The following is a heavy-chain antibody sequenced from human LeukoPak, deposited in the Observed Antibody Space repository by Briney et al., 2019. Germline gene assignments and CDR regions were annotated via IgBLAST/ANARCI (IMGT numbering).Heavy chain of an antibody. Sequence: SETLSLTCTVSGGSISSSSYYWGWIRQPPGKGLEWIGSIYYSGSTYYNPSLKSRVTISVDTSKNQFSLKLSSVTAADTAVYYYARPNWNFVLYAFDIWGQGTMVTVSS. CDR1: GGSISSSSYY. V-gene: IGHV4-39*01. J-gene: IGHJ3*02. CDR3: ARPNWNFVLYAFDI. D-gene: IGHD1-7*01. CDR2: IYYSGST.